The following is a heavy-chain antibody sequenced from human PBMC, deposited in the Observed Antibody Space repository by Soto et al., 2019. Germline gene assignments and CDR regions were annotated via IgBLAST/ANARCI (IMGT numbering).Heavy chain of an antibody. J-gene: IGHJ4*02. CDR3: ARAYGGRHFAD. Sequence: EVQMVESGGGLVQPGGSLRLSCAASGFTVGNYMSWVRQAPGKGLEWVSVIYSEGTTYYTDSVKGRFTISRDNSKNTLYLQMNSLRADDTDVYYCARAYGGRHFADWGQGTLVTVSS. CDR1: GFTVGNY. V-gene: IGHV3-66*01. CDR2: IYSEGTT. D-gene: IGHD4-17*01.